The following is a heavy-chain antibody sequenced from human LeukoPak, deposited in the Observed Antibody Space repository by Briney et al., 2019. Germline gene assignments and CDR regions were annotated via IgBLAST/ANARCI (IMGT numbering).Heavy chain of an antibody. D-gene: IGHD2-2*01. V-gene: IGHV4-4*07. J-gene: IGHJ6*02. CDR3: ARDSPDIVVVPAAITPGDYYYYGMDV. CDR1: GGSISSYY. CDR2: IYTSGST. Sequence: RASETLSLTCTVSGGSISSYYWSWIRQPAGKGLEWIGRIYTSGSTNYNPSLKSRVTMSVDTSKNQFSLKLSSVTAADTAVYYCARDSPDIVVVPAAITPGDYYYYGMDVWGQGTTVTVSS.